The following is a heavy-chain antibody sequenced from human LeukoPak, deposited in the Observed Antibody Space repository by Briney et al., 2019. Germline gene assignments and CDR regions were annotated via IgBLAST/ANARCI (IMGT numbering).Heavy chain of an antibody. CDR3: ARGPPFWEHPYFDY. D-gene: IGHD1-26*01. CDR1: GFTFSSYA. V-gene: IGHV3-30-3*01. CDR2: ISYDGSNK. Sequence: PGGSLRLSCAASGFTFSSYAMHWVRQAPGKGLEWVAVISYDGSNKYYADSVKGRFTISRDNSKNSLYLQMNSLRAEDTAVYYCARGPPFWEHPYFDYWGQGTLVTVSS. J-gene: IGHJ4*02.